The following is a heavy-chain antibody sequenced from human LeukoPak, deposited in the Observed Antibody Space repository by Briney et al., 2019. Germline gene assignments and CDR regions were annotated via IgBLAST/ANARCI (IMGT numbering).Heavy chain of an antibody. V-gene: IGHV3-74*01. CDR1: GFSFSSYW. J-gene: IGHJ4*02. Sequence: GGSLRLSCAASGFSFSSYWMHWVRQAPGKGPVWVSLISNDESTIIYADSVKGRFTISRDNAKNTLYLQMSSLRAEDTAVYYCARDHYGGQDCWGQGTLVTVSS. CDR3: ARDHYGGQDC. CDR2: ISNDESTI. D-gene: IGHD4-23*01.